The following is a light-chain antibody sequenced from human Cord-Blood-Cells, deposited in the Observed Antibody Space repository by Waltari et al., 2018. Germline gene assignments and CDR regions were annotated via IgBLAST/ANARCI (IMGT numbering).Light chain of an antibody. V-gene: IGLV2-23*03. Sequence: QSALTQPASVSGSPGQSITTPCTGTSSDVGSYTLVSWYQQHPGKAPKLMIYEGSKRPSGVSNRFSGSKSGNTASLTISGLQAEDEADYYCCSYAGSSTFVVFGGGTKLTVL. CDR1: SSDVGSYTL. CDR2: EGS. CDR3: CSYAGSSTFVV. J-gene: IGLJ2*01.